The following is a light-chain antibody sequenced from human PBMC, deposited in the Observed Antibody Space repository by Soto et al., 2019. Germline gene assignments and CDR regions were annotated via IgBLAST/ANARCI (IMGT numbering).Light chain of an antibody. CDR1: QSVSSE. J-gene: IGKJ2*01. CDR3: HQHTNGLVYS. V-gene: IGKV3-11*01. CDR2: DAS. Sequence: EILLTQSPATLSLSPGERATLSCRASQSVSSELAWYQQKPGQAPRLLIYDASNRATGIPARFSGSESETDFTLTNNSIEPEDYAFFYCHQHTNGLVYSFDQWTMREIK.